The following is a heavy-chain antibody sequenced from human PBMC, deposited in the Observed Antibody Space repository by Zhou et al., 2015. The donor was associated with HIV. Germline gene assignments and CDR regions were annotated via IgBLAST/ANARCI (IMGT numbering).Heavy chain of an antibody. J-gene: IGHJ4*02. Sequence: QVQLVQSGAEVKKPGSSVKVSCKASGGTFSSYAISWVRQAPGQGLEWMGGIIPIFGTANYAQKFQGRVTITADESTSTAYMELSSLRSEDTAVYYCARSNYYGQPQFYYFDYWGQGTLVTVSS. V-gene: IGHV1-69*01. CDR1: GGTFSSYA. CDR3: ARSNYYGQPQFYYFDY. CDR2: IIPIFGTA. D-gene: IGHD3-10*01.